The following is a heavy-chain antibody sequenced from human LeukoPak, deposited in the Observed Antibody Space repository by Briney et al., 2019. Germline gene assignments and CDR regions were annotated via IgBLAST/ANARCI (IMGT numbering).Heavy chain of an antibody. CDR2: INHSGST. V-gene: IGHV4-34*01. Sequence: PSETLSLTCAVYGGSFSGYYWSWIRQPPGNGLEWIGEINHSGSTNYNPSLKSRVTISVDTSKNQFSLKLSSVTAADTAVYYCARALIAVAARDYWGQGTLVTVSS. CDR1: GGSFSGYY. D-gene: IGHD6-19*01. J-gene: IGHJ4*02. CDR3: ARALIAVAARDY.